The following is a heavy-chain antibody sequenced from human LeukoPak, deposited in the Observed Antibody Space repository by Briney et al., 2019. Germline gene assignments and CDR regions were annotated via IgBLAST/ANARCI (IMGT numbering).Heavy chain of an antibody. V-gene: IGHV4-59*08. J-gene: IGHJ4*02. Sequence: SETLSLTCTVSGGSISSYYWSWIRQPPGKGLEWIGYIYYSGSTNYNPSLKSRVTISVDTSKNQFSLKLSSVTAADTAVYYCARQDGSYFSWFDYWGQGTLVTVSS. CDR1: GGSISSYY. CDR3: ARQDGSYFSWFDY. CDR2: IYYSGST. D-gene: IGHD1-26*01.